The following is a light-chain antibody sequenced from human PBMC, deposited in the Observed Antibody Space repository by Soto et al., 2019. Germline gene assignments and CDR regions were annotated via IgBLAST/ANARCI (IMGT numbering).Light chain of an antibody. CDR3: QQGDSTPYT. CDR1: QSINTY. V-gene: IGKV1-39*01. CDR2: TTS. J-gene: IGKJ2*01. Sequence: DIQMTQSPSSLSASVGDRVTITCWTSQSINTYLNWYQQKPGKAPNLLIYTTSHLHSGVPSRFSGSGSGTDFTLTISSLQPEDFATYFCQQGDSTPYTFGQGTTLEIK.